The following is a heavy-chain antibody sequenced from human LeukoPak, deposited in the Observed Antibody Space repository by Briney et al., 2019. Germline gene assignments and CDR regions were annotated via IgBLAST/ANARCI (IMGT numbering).Heavy chain of an antibody. V-gene: IGHV6-1*01. CDR3: ARGRYSGFDI. Sequence: SQTPSLTCALSGDSLFTSGVAWNWIRQSPSRGLEWLGRTYYTSRWSNEYAVSLKSRITVNADTSKNQSSLQLNSVTPEDTALYYCARGRYSGFDIWGQGTTVTVSS. D-gene: IGHD1-26*01. J-gene: IGHJ3*02. CDR2: TYYTSRWSN. CDR1: GDSLFTSGVA.